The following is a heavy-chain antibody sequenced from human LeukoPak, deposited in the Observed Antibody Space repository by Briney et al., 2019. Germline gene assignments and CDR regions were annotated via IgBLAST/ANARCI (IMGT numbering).Heavy chain of an antibody. CDR3: ARDAQLSFDY. CDR1: GFTFDDYA. Sequence: GRSLRLSCAASGFTFDDYAMHWVRQAPGKGLEWVSGISWNSGSIGYADSVKGRFTISRDNAKNSLYLQMNSLRAEDTAVYYCARDAQLSFDYWGQGTLVTVSS. V-gene: IGHV3-9*01. J-gene: IGHJ4*02. CDR2: ISWNSGSI. D-gene: IGHD6-6*01.